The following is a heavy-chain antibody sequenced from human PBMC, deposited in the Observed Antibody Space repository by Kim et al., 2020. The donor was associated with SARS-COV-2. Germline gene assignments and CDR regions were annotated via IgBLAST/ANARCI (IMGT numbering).Heavy chain of an antibody. V-gene: IGHV3-23*01. D-gene: IGHD3-3*01. Sequence: YAGSVKGRFTISRDKAKNPLYLQLSRLRDDDTAVYYCAKDIWRWAFGAWGQGTVVTVSS. J-gene: IGHJ3*01. CDR3: AKDIWRWAFGA.